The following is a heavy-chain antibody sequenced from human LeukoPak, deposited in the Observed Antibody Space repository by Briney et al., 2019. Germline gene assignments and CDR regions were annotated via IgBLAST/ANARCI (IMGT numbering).Heavy chain of an antibody. CDR2: IIPIFGTA. V-gene: IGHV1-69*13. Sequence: GASVKVSCKASGGTFSSYAISWVRQAPGQGLEWMGGIIPIFGTANYAQKFQGRVTITADESTSTAYMELSSLRSEDTAVYYCARETNYGSGSYYNPGEIYNWFDPWGQGTLVTVSS. CDR1: GGTFSSYA. CDR3: ARETNYGSGSYYNPGEIYNWFDP. D-gene: IGHD3-10*01. J-gene: IGHJ5*02.